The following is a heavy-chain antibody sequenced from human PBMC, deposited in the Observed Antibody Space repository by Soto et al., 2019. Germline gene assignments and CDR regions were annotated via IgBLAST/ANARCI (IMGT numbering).Heavy chain of an antibody. CDR3: AIRGYSYEYYFDY. V-gene: IGHV3-23*01. Sequence: EVQLLESGGGLIQPGGSLRLSCAASGFSFSSYAMSWVRQAPGKGLEWVSVITGGGGSTYYADSVKGRFTISRDNSKNTLYLEMHRLRAEDTAVYYCAIRGYSYEYYFDYWGQGALGTVSS. D-gene: IGHD5-18*01. CDR2: ITGGGGST. CDR1: GFSFSSYA. J-gene: IGHJ4*02.